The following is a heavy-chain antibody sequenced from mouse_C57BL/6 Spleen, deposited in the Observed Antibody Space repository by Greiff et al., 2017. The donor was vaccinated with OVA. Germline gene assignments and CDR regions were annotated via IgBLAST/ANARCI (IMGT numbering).Heavy chain of an antibody. CDR1: GYTFTRYW. J-gene: IGHJ3*01. V-gene: IGHV1-72*01. CDR3: AREGDYTWFAY. CDR2: IDPNRGGT. Sequence: QVQLQQPGAELVKPGASVKLSCKASGYTFTRYWMHWVKQRPGRGLEWIGRIDPNRGGTKYNEKFKSKATLTVDKPSSTAYMQLSSLTSEDSAVYYCAREGDYTWFAYWGQGTLVTVSA. D-gene: IGHD2-4*01.